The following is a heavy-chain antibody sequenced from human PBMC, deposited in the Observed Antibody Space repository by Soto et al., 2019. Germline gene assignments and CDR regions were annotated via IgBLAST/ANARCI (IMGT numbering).Heavy chain of an antibody. J-gene: IGHJ4*02. CDR3: ARTVARMNLDY. Sequence: QVTLKESGPVLVKPTETLTLTCTVSGFSLSNARMGVSWIRQPPGKALEWLAHIFSNDETAYSTSLKTRLTPSXXTSKRQVVLTMGNMDPVDTATYYCARTVARMNLDYWGQGTLVTVSS. D-gene: IGHD2-21*01. V-gene: IGHV2-26*01. CDR2: IFSNDET. CDR1: GFSLSNARMG.